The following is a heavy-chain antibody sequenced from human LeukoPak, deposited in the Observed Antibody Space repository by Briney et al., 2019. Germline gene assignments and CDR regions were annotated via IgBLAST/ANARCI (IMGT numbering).Heavy chain of an antibody. V-gene: IGHV3-30*02. CDR2: IRFDGSNT. CDR1: GFTFSKYD. CDR3: ARELDATVTNGYFDY. D-gene: IGHD4-17*01. J-gene: IGHJ4*02. Sequence: GGSLRLSCVASGFTFSKYDMHWVRQAPGKGLEWVTFIRFDGSNTYYADSVKGRFTISRDNSKNTVYLRMDNLSAEDTAVFYCARELDATVTNGYFDYWGQGTLVTVSS.